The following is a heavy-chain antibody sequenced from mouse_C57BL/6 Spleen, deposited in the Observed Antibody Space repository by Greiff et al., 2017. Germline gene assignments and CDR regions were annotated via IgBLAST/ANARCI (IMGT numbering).Heavy chain of an antibody. CDR2: IRSKSNNYAT. D-gene: IGHD1-1*01. CDR1: GFSFNTYA. V-gene: IGHV10-1*01. J-gene: IGHJ1*03. Sequence: EVQGVESGGGLVQPKGSLKLSCAASGFSFNTYAMNWVRQAPGKGLEGVARIRSKSNNYATYYADSVKDRFTIARDDSESMLYLQMNNLKTEDTAMYYCVRQDYYGSSPYWYFDVWGTGTTVTVSS. CDR3: VRQDYYGSSPYWYFDV.